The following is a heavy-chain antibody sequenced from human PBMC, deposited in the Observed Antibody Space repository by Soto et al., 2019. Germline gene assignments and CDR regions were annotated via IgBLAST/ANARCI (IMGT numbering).Heavy chain of an antibody. CDR2: IDPSDSYT. V-gene: IGHV5-10-1*01. CDR3: ARLDGSGSYYPSRGYYYGMDV. CDR1: GYSFTSYW. D-gene: IGHD3-10*01. Sequence: RGESLKISCKGSGYSFTSYWISWVRQMPGKGLEWMGRIDPSDSYTNYSPSFQGHVTISADKSISTAYLQWSSLKASDTAMYYSARLDGSGSYYPSRGYYYGMDVWGQGTTVTVSS. J-gene: IGHJ6*02.